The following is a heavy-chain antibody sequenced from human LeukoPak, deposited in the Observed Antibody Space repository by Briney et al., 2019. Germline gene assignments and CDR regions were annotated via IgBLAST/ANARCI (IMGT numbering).Heavy chain of an antibody. V-gene: IGHV4-59*08. CDR2: ISYSGST. CDR1: GGSISSYY. D-gene: IGHD6-6*01. Sequence: PSETLSLTCTVSGGSISSYYWSWVRQPPGKGLEWIGYISYSGSTNYNPSLKSRVTISVDTSKNHFSLNLSSVTAADTAVYYCARHFSGAAPGLVWGQGTLVTVSS. J-gene: IGHJ4*02. CDR3: ARHFSGAAPGLV.